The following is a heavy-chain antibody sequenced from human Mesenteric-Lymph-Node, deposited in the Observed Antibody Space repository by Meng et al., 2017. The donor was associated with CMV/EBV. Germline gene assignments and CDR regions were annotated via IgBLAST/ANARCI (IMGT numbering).Heavy chain of an antibody. CDR3: ARDKIYDFWSGYSEVDDAFDI. J-gene: IGHJ3*02. CDR2: IIPILGIA. D-gene: IGHD3-3*01. Sequence: KVSCKASGGTFSSYTISWVRQAPGQGLEWMGRIIPILGIANYAQKFQGRVTITADKSTSTAYMELSSLRSEDTAVYYCARDKIYDFWSGYSEVDDAFDIWGQGTMVTISS. CDR1: GGTFSSYT. V-gene: IGHV1-69*04.